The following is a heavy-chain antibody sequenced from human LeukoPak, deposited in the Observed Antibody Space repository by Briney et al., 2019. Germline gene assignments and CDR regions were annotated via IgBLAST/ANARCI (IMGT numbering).Heavy chain of an antibody. CDR1: GGTFSSYT. CDR3: ATGIRPPSYSNYVSIGYYYMDV. D-gene: IGHD4-11*01. V-gene: IGHV1-69*05. CDR2: IIPIFGTA. J-gene: IGHJ6*03. Sequence: RASVKVSCKASGGTFSSYTISWVRQAPGQGLEWMGGIIPIFGTANYAQKFQGRVTITTDESTSTAYMELSSLRSEDTAVYYCATGIRPPSYSNYVSIGYYYMDVWGKGTTVTVSS.